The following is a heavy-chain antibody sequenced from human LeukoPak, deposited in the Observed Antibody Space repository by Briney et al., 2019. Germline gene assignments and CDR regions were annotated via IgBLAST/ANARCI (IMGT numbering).Heavy chain of an antibody. CDR2: IYHSGDT. V-gene: IGHV4-38-2*01. Sequence: SETLSLTCAVSGYSISSGSYWGWVRQPPGKGLEWIGSIYHSGDTYYNPSLRSRLTISVDKFKNQFSLKLTSMTAADTAVYYCSRQGSRSWYGDFDYWGQGTLVTVSA. CDR3: SRQGSRSWYGDFDY. J-gene: IGHJ4*02. D-gene: IGHD6-13*01. CDR1: GYSISSGSY.